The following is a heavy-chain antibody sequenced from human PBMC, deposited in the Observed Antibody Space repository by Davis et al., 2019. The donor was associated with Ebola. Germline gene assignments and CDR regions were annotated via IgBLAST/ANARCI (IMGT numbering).Heavy chain of an antibody. V-gene: IGHV1-46*01. Sequence: ASVKVSCKASGYTFTSYYMHWVRQAPGQGLEWMGIINPSGGSTSYAQKFQGRVTMTRDTSTSTVYMELSSLRSEDTAVYYCARDRSEYCSGGSCYITPYYYYGMDVWGKGTTVTVSS. CDR1: GYTFTSYY. CDR3: ARDRSEYCSGGSCYITPYYYYGMDV. J-gene: IGHJ6*04. CDR2: INPSGGST. D-gene: IGHD2-15*01.